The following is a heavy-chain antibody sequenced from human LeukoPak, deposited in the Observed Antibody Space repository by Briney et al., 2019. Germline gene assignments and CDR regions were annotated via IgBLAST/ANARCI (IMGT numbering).Heavy chain of an antibody. J-gene: IGHJ3*02. CDR1: GFTVSSNY. CDR3: ARGYSRAAFDI. V-gene: IGHV3-48*01. Sequence: GGSLRLSCAASGFTVSSNYMNWVRQAPGKGLEWVSFISSTGGTIYYADSVKGRFTVSSANGKNSLLLQMNSLRAEDTALYYCARGYSRAAFDIWGQGTVGAVSS. D-gene: IGHD2-15*01. CDR2: ISSTGGTI.